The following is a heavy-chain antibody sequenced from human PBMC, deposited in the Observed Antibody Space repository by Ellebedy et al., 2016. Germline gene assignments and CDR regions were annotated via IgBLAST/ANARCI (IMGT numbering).Heavy chain of an antibody. CDR3: TKVGNGWSSDY. J-gene: IGHJ4*02. D-gene: IGHD6-19*01. CDR1: GFTFSTNT. Sequence: GESLKISXAASGFTFSTNTMNWVRQAPGKGLEWVSSISSTGNFLDYADSVKGRFTISKDNANNSLYLQMSSLRAEDTAVYYCTKVGNGWSSDYWGQGTLVTVSS. V-gene: IGHV3-21*01. CDR2: ISSTGNFL.